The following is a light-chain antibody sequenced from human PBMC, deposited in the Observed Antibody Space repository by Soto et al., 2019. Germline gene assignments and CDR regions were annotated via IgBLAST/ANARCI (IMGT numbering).Light chain of an antibody. V-gene: IGKV3-15*01. Sequence: EIVMTQSPATLSVSPGERATLSCRASQSVSSNLAWYQQKPGQAPRLLIYGASTRATGIPARFIGSGSGTAFTLTISSLQSEDFAVYYCQQYNNWPPLTFGGGTKVELK. CDR1: QSVSSN. J-gene: IGKJ4*01. CDR3: QQYNNWPPLT. CDR2: GAS.